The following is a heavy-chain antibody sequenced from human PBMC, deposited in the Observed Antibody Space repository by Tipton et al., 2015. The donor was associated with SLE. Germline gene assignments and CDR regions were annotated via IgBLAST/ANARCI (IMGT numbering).Heavy chain of an antibody. D-gene: IGHD3-10*01. V-gene: IGHV3-21*03. Sequence: SLRLSCAASGFIFSDYSMNCVRQAPGKGLEWVSSISSSSRYIYHAESLKGRFTISRDNAKNSLYLQMNSLRVEDTAVYFCAGDDYASGITWGQGTLVTVSS. CDR1: GFIFSDYS. J-gene: IGHJ5*02. CDR3: AGDDYASGIT. CDR2: ISSSSRYI.